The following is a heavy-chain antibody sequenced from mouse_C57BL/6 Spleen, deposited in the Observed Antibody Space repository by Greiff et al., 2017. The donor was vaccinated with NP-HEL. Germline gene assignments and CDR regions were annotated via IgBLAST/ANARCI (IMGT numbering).Heavy chain of an antibody. Sequence: VQLQESGAELVKPGASVKISCKASGYAFSSYWLNWVKQRPGKGLEWIGQFYPGDGDTNYNGKFKGKATLTADKSSSTAYMQLSSLTSEDYAGYFCARSGDYDFDYWGQGTTLTVSS. V-gene: IGHV1-80*01. J-gene: IGHJ2*01. D-gene: IGHD2-4*01. CDR3: ARSGDYDFDY. CDR2: FYPGDGDT. CDR1: GYAFSSYW.